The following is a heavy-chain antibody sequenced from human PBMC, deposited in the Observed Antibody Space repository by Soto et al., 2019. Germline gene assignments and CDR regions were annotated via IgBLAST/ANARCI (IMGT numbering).Heavy chain of an antibody. CDR1: GYTLTELS. Sequence: GASVKVSCKVSGYTLTELSMHWVRQAPGKGLEWMGGFDPEGGETIYAQKFQGRVTMTEDTSTDTAYMELSSLRSEDTAVYYFATLVAAAGTIHYYYYMDVWGKGTTVTVSS. CDR3: ATLVAAAGTIHYYYYMDV. CDR2: FDPEGGET. J-gene: IGHJ6*03. D-gene: IGHD6-13*01. V-gene: IGHV1-24*01.